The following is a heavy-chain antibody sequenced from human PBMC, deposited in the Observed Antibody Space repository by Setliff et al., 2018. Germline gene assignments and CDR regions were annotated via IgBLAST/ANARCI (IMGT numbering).Heavy chain of an antibody. J-gene: IGHJ4*02. CDR3: ARDLLRHYYDSSGYPDY. V-gene: IGHV3-48*04. CDR1: GFTFSRYT. D-gene: IGHD3-22*01. Sequence: GGSLRLSCAASGFTFSRYTINWVRQAPGKGLEWVSSISSSSSTIYYADSVKGRFTISRDNAKNSLYLQMNSLRAEDTAVYYCARDLLRHYYDSSGYPDYWGQGTLVTVSS. CDR2: ISSSSSTI.